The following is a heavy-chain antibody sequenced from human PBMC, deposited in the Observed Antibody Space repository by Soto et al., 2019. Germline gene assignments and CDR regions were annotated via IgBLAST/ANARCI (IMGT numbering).Heavy chain of an antibody. CDR3: ARDTEVYGGAFDI. V-gene: IGHV3-48*02. CDR1: GFTFRNYG. Sequence: EVQLVGSGGGLVQPGGSLRLSCAASGFTFRNYGMNWVRQAPGKGLEWVLYISSSSNTIYYADSVKGRFTISRDNARNSLYLQMNSLRDEDTAVYYCARDTEVYGGAFDIWGQGTMVTVSS. J-gene: IGHJ3*02. CDR2: ISSSSNTI. D-gene: IGHD4-17*01.